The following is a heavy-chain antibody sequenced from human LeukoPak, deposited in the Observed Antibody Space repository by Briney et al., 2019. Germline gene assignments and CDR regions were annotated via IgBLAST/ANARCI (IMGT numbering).Heavy chain of an antibody. CDR3: ARDTDYGDYVDY. J-gene: IGHJ4*02. D-gene: IGHD4-17*01. Sequence: SETLSLTCTVSGGSISSYYWSWIRQPAGKGLEWLGRIYTSGSTNYNPSLNSQVTMSIDTSKNQFSLKLSSVTAADTAVYHCARDTDYGDYVDYWGQGTLVTVSS. CDR1: GGSISSYY. V-gene: IGHV4-4*07. CDR2: IYTSGST.